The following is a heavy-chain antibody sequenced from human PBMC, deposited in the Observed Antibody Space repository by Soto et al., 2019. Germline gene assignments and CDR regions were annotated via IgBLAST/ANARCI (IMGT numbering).Heavy chain of an antibody. CDR1: GGSFSGYY. CDR3: ARGGGLRYFDGYYYYYGMDV. J-gene: IGHJ6*02. CDR2: INHSGST. Sequence: SETLSLTCAVYGGSFSGYYWSWIRQPPGKGLEWIGEINHSGSTNYNPSLKSRVTISVDASKNQFSLKLSSVTAADTAVYYCARGGGLRYFDGYYYYYGMDVWGQGTTVTVSS. D-gene: IGHD3-9*01. V-gene: IGHV4-34*01.